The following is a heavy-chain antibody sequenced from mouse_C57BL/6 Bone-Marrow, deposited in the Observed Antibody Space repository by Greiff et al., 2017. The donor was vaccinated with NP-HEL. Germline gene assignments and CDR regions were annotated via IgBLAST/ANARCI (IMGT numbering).Heavy chain of an antibody. Sequence: VQLQQSGPVLVKPGASVKMSCKASGYTFTDYYMNWVKQSHGKSLEWIGVINPYNGGTSYNQKFKGKATLTVDKSSSTAYMELNSLTSEDSAVYYCARSTYYYGSSYWFAYWGQGTLVTVSA. V-gene: IGHV1-19*01. CDR1: GYTFTDYY. CDR3: ARSTYYYGSSYWFAY. J-gene: IGHJ3*01. CDR2: INPYNGGT. D-gene: IGHD1-1*01.